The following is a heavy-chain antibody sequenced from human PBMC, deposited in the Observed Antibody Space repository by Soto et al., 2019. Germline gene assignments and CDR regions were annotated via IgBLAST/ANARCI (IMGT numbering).Heavy chain of an antibody. J-gene: IGHJ6*02. CDR2: INQDGSEK. D-gene: IGHD2-15*01. CDR3: AKGGPYYFYAMDV. CDR1: EFTFSNFW. V-gene: IGHV3-7*03. Sequence: PRGSLRLSCAASEFTFSNFWMIWVRQAPGKGLECVANINQDGSEKYYVNSVKGRFTISRDNAKNSLYLQMNSLRAEDTAIYYCAKGGPYYFYAMDVWGQGPTVTVYS.